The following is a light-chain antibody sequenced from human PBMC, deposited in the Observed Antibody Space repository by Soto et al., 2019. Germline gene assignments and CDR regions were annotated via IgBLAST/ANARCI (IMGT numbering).Light chain of an antibody. CDR3: AAWDDSLNGVV. CDR2: SNN. CDR1: SSNIGSNT. V-gene: IGLV1-44*01. J-gene: IGLJ2*01. Sequence: QSVLTQPPSASGTPGQRVTISCSGSSSNIGSNTVNWYQQLPGTAPKLLIYSNNHRPSEVPDRFSGSKSGTSASLAISGLQSEDEADYYCAAWDDSLNGVVFGGGTKLTVL.